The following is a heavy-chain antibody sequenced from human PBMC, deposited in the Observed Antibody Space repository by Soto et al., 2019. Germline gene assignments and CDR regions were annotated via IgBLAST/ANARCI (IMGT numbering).Heavy chain of an antibody. J-gene: IGHJ4*02. V-gene: IGHV3-74*01. CDR3: ARVNYGDYGGVYDY. CDR2: INSDGSST. D-gene: IGHD4-17*01. CDR1: GFTVSSYL. Sequence: EVQLVASGGGLVQPGGSLRLSCAASGFTVSSYLMHWVRQAPGKGLVWVSRINSDGSSTSFADSVKGRFTISRDNAKNTLYLQMNSLRAEDTAVYYCARVNYGDYGGVYDYWGQGTLVIVSS.